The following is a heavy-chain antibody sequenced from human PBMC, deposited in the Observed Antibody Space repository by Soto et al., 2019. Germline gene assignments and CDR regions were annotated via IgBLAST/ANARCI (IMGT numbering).Heavy chain of an antibody. J-gene: IGHJ6*02. V-gene: IGHV4-61*01. CDR1: GGSVSSGSYY. D-gene: IGHD6-6*01. CDR2: IYYSGST. Sequence: QVQLQESGPGLVKPSETLSLTCTVSGGSVSSGSYYWSWIRQPPGKGLEWIGYIYYSGSTNYNPSLKSRVTISVDTPKNQFSLKLSSVTAADTAVYYCARDEVVAARRTYGMDVWGQGTTVTVSS. CDR3: ARDEVVAARRTYGMDV.